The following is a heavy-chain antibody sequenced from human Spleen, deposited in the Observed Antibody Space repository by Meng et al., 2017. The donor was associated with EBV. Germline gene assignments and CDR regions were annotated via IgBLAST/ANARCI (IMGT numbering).Heavy chain of an antibody. CDR1: GDSISSFYY. CDR3: ARPFPSWQSPRLDPFGA. CDR2: VHYTGST. V-gene: IGHV4-39*01. J-gene: IGHJ5*02. D-gene: IGHD6-19*01. Sequence: LRLGEGGPGQVKPPETRPLTCTVPGDSISSFYYWGWIRQPPGRGLEWIGSVHYTGSTYYSPSLKSRVTVSVDTSKNQFSLRLTSVTAADTAVYYCARPFPSWQSPRLDPFGAWGQGTLVTVSS.